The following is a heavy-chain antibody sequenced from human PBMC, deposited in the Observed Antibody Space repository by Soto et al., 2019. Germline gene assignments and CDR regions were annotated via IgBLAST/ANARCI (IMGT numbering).Heavy chain of an antibody. D-gene: IGHD1-7*01. J-gene: IGHJ5*02. CDR3: GPRWNFHNWFDP. CDR1: GFSFSSHY. Sequence: GGSLRLSCAASGFSFSSHYMHWVRQGPGQGLLWVARITPDGTSTWYAGSVRGRFTVSRDNAKNTLFLQMNSLRAEDTGVYYCGPRWNFHNWFDPWGPGTLVTVSS. V-gene: IGHV3-74*01. CDR2: ITPDGTST.